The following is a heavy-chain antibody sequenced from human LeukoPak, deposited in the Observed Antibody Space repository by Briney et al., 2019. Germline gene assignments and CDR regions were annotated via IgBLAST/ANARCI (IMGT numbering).Heavy chain of an antibody. Sequence: GGSLRLSCAASGFTFSSYGMHWVRQAPGKGLEWVAFIRYDGSNKYYADSVKGRFTISRDNSKNTLYLQMNSLRVEDTAVYYCATLPYYYDSTGSYYFDYWGQGTLVTVSS. D-gene: IGHD3-22*01. CDR3: ATLPYYYDSTGSYYFDY. J-gene: IGHJ4*02. V-gene: IGHV3-30*02. CDR1: GFTFSSYG. CDR2: IRYDGSNK.